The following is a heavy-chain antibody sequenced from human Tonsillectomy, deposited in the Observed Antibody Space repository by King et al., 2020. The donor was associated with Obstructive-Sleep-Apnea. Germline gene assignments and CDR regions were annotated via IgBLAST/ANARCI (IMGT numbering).Heavy chain of an antibody. J-gene: IGHJ5*02. CDR3: ARANDYVWGSDRCWFDP. CDR2: INPSGGST. Sequence: QLVQSGAEVKKPGASVKVSCKASGYTFTSYYMHWVRQAPGQGLEWMGIINPSGGSTSYAQKFQGRVTMTRDTSTSTVYMELSSLRSEDTAVYYCARANDYVWGSDRCWFDPWGQGTLVTVSS. D-gene: IGHD3-16*02. CDR1: GYTFTSYY. V-gene: IGHV1-46*01.